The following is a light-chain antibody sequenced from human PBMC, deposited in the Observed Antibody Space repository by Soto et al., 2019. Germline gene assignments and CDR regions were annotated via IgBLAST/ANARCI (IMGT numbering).Light chain of an antibody. CDR2: DAS. V-gene: IGKV1-33*01. CDR3: QQYSSMLS. CDR1: HDVSWN. Sequence: DIQMTQSPSSLSASVGDRVTIACQSSHDVSWNLNWFQQKPGEAPKLLIYDASNLERGVPSRFSGSGSGTDFTLTSSSPQPEDVATYYGQQYSSMLSFGGGTEVDLK. J-gene: IGKJ4*01.